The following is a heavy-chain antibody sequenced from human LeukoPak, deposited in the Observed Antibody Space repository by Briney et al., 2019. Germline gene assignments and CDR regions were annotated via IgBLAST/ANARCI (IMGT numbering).Heavy chain of an antibody. D-gene: IGHD1-26*01. Sequence: GGSLRLSCAASGFTLSSNYMSWVGQAPGKGVEGVSVIYSGGSTYYSDSVTGRCTISRDNSKHTLYLQMNILRAEDTAVYYCARDGRSGSYSDFDYWGQGTLVTVSS. CDR3: ARDGRSGSYSDFDY. CDR2: IYSGGST. V-gene: IGHV3-66*02. J-gene: IGHJ4*02. CDR1: GFTLSSNY.